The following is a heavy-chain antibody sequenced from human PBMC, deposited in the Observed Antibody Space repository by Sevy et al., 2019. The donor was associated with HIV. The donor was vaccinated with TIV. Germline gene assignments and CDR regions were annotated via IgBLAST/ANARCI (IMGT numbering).Heavy chain of an antibody. J-gene: IGHJ4*02. Sequence: GGSLRLSCAASGFTFSSYWMNWVRQAPGKGLVWVSRLSSDGGTTIYADSVKGRFTISRDNAKNTLYLQINSLRAEDTAVYYCTRVYDITWNDHYFDYWGQGTLVTVSS. CDR1: GFTFSSYW. V-gene: IGHV3-74*01. CDR2: LSSDGGTT. CDR3: TRVYDITWNDHYFDY. D-gene: IGHD1-1*01.